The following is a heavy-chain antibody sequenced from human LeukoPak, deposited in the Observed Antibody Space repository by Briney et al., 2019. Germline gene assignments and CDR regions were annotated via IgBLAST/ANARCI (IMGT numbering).Heavy chain of an antibody. D-gene: IGHD2-15*01. J-gene: IGHJ4*02. CDR2: ISAHYGNT. V-gene: IGHV1-18*04. CDR1: GYIFTRYG. Sequence: ASVKVSCKASGYIFTRYGISWVRQAPGQGLEWMGWISAHYGNTNYAQKFQDRVTMTTDTSTNTAYMELRSLGPDDTAVYYCARDFFHGHCSGLSCFLLDYWGQGSLVIVSS. CDR3: ARDFFHGHCSGLSCFLLDY.